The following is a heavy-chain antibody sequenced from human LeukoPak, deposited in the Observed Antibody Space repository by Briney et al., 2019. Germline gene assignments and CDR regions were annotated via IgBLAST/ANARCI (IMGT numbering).Heavy chain of an antibody. CDR1: GGSISSYY. D-gene: IGHD3-22*01. CDR2: IYYSGIT. Sequence: PSETLSLTCTVSGGSISSYYWSWIRQPPGKGLEWIGYIYYSGITNYNPSLKSRVTISIDTSKNHFSLQLSSVTAADTAVYYCAASSGYSQPLDYWGQGTLVTVSS. CDR3: AASSGYSQPLDY. J-gene: IGHJ4*02. V-gene: IGHV4-59*01.